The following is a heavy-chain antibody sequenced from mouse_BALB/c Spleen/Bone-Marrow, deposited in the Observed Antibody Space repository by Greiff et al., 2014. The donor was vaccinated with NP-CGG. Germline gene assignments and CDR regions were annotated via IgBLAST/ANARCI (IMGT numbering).Heavy chain of an antibody. CDR3: ARRYGNYYFDY. Sequence: SGPELVKPGASVKMSCKASGYTFTSYVMHWVKQKPGQGLEWIGYIHPYNDGTKYNEKFKGKATLTSDKSSSTVYMELSSLTSEDSAVYYCARRYGNYYFDYWGQGTTPTVSS. D-gene: IGHD2-10*02. V-gene: IGHV1-14*01. CDR2: IHPYNDGT. CDR1: GYTFTSYV. J-gene: IGHJ2*01.